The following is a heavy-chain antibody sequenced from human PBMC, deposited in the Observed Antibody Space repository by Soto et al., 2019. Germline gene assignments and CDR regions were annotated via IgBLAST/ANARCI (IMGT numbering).Heavy chain of an antibody. CDR3: ARDLINSSGWYGLWRMYYYGMDV. CDR1: GFTFSSYA. J-gene: IGHJ6*01. D-gene: IGHD6-19*01. Sequence: QVQLVESGGGVVQPGRSLRLSCAASGFTFSSYAMHWVRQAPGKGLEWVAVISYDGSNKYYADSVKGRFTISRDNSKNTLYLQMNSLRAEDTAVYYCARDLINSSGWYGLWRMYYYGMDVW. V-gene: IGHV3-30-3*01. CDR2: ISYDGSNK.